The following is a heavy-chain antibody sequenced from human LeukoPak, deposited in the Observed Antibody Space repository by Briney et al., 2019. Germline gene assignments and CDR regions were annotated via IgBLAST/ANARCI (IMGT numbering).Heavy chain of an antibody. Sequence: GGTLRLSCAASGFTFSSYAMSWVRQAPGKGLEWVSAISGSGGSTYYADSVKGGFTISRDNSKNTVYLQMNSVRAEDTAVYYCAKDQNLIAVAANFDYWGQGTLVTVSS. D-gene: IGHD6-19*01. CDR1: GFTFSSYA. CDR3: AKDQNLIAVAANFDY. J-gene: IGHJ4*02. V-gene: IGHV3-23*01. CDR2: ISGSGGST.